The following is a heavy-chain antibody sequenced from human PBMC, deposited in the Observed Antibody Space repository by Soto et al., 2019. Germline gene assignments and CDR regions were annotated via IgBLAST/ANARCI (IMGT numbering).Heavy chain of an antibody. V-gene: IGHV1-18*01. J-gene: IGHJ1*01. Sequence: ASVKVSCKASGYTFTSYGISWVRQAPGQGLEWMGWISAYNGNTNYAQELQGRVTMTTDTSTSTAYMELRSLRSDDTAVYYCARVSIAAAGIEYFQHWGQGTLVTVSS. CDR1: GYTFTSYG. CDR2: ISAYNGNT. CDR3: ARVSIAAAGIEYFQH. D-gene: IGHD6-13*01.